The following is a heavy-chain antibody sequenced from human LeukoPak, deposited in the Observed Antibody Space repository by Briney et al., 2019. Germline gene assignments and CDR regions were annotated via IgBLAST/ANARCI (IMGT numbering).Heavy chain of an antibody. Sequence: GGSLRLSCAGSGFPFSSYPISWVRQPPGKGLEWVSAITASGNSTYSADSVKGRFTISRDNSRNTLFLEMSSLRAEDTAVYYCVWSSTWEKRFYLDQWGQGTLVTVSS. CDR1: GFPFSSYP. CDR2: ITASGNST. CDR3: VWSSTWEKRFYLDQ. J-gene: IGHJ4*02. D-gene: IGHD6-6*01. V-gene: IGHV3-23*01.